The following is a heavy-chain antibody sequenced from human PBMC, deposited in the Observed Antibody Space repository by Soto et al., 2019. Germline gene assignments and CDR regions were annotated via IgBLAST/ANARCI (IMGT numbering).Heavy chain of an antibody. CDR1: GFTFGDYA. CDR3: TRVRGMLRWVVVAAEPSPFDY. V-gene: IGHV3-49*03. Sequence: GGSLRLSCTASGFTFGDYAMSWFRQAPGKGLEWVGFIRSKAYGGTTEYAASVKGRFTISRDDSKSIAYLQMNSLKTEDTAVYYCTRVRGMLRWVVVAAEPSPFDYWGQGTLVTVSS. D-gene: IGHD2-15*01. J-gene: IGHJ4*02. CDR2: IRSKAYGGTT.